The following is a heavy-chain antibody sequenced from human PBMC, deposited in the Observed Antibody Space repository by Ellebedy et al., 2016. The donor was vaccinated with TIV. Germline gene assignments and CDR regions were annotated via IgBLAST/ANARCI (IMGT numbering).Heavy chain of an antibody. D-gene: IGHD2-15*01. CDR1: GFTFSSTA. Sequence: GGSLRLSXAASGFTFSSTAMTWVRQAPGRGLEWVSAISNTGGSSYYADSVKGRFTISRDNSKNTLYLQMNSLRAEDTAVYYCAKDLSWGSKYCSGGSCYPPVDFDYWGRGTVVTVSS. V-gene: IGHV3-23*01. CDR2: ISNTGGSS. J-gene: IGHJ4*02. CDR3: AKDLSWGSKYCSGGSCYPPVDFDY.